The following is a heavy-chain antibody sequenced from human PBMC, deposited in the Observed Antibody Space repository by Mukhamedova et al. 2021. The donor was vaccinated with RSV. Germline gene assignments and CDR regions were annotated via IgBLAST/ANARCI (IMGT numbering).Heavy chain of an antibody. J-gene: IGHJ4*02. D-gene: IGHD6-13*01. Sequence: GLEWVSGISWNSGSIGYADSVKGRFTISRDNAKNSLYLQMNSLRAEDTALYYCAKDINRVAEAEIDYWGQGTLVTVSS. CDR3: AKDINRVAEAEIDY. V-gene: IGHV3-9*01. CDR2: ISWNSGSI.